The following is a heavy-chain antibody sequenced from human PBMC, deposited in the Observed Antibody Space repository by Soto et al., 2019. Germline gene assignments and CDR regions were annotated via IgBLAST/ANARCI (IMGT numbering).Heavy chain of an antibody. Sequence: SETLSLTCTVSGGSISSYYWSWIRQPPGKGLEWIGYIYYSGSTNYNPSLKSRVTISVDTSKNQFSLKLSSVTAADTAVYYCARIEGGGSPTFDIWGQGTMVTVSS. J-gene: IGHJ3*02. V-gene: IGHV4-59*01. D-gene: IGHD1-26*01. CDR3: ARIEGGGSPTFDI. CDR1: GGSISSYY. CDR2: IYYSGST.